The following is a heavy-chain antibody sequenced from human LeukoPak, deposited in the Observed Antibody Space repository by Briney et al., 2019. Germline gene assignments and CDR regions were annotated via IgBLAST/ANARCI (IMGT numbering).Heavy chain of an antibody. CDR1: GYTFTGYY. Sequence: GASVKVSCKASGYTFTGYYMHWVRQAPGQGLEWMGWINPNSGGTNYAQKFQSRVTMTRDTSISTAYMELSRLRSDDTAVYYCARVYGSGYYYYMDVWGKGTTVTVSS. V-gene: IGHV1-2*02. CDR2: INPNSGGT. CDR3: ARVYGSGYYYYMDV. J-gene: IGHJ6*03. D-gene: IGHD3-10*01.